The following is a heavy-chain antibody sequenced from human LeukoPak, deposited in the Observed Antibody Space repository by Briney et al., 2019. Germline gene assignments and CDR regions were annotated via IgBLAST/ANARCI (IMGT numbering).Heavy chain of an antibody. Sequence: SETLSLTCTVSGGSISGYYWNWIRQPPGKRLEWIGYIHYTGNAIYNPSLQSRVTISLDTSNNQFSLRLRSVTAADTAVYYCARLTWDTTMVRYYFDFWGQGTLVTVSS. D-gene: IGHD5-18*01. CDR1: GGSISGYY. CDR3: ARLTWDTTMVRYYFDF. J-gene: IGHJ4*02. V-gene: IGHV4-59*08. CDR2: IHYTGNA.